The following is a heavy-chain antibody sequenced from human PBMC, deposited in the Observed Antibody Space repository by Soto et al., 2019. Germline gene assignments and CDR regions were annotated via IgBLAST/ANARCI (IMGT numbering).Heavy chain of an antibody. V-gene: IGHV4-61*01. CDR3: ARGLLVVAATDYYGMDV. CDR2: IYYSGST. Sequence: SETLSLTCTGSGGSVSRGSYYWSWIRQPPGKGLEWIGYIYYSGSTNYNPSLKSRVTISVDTSKNQFSLKLSSVTAADTAVYYCARGLLVVAATDYYGMDVWGQRTTVPVSS. D-gene: IGHD2-15*01. CDR1: GGSVSRGSYY. J-gene: IGHJ6*02.